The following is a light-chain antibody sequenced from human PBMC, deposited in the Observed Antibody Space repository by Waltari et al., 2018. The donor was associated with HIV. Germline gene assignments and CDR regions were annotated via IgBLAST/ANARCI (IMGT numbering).Light chain of an antibody. J-gene: IGLJ3*02. CDR1: SNTVGYEG. Sequence: QAGLTQPPSVSKGLRQTATLTCTGHSNTVGYEGAAWLQQHQGHPPKPLSCRNNNRPSGISERFSASRSGDTASLTITGLQPEDEADYYCTAWDSSLSAWVFGGGTKLTVL. V-gene: IGLV10-54*01. CDR2: RNN. CDR3: TAWDSSLSAWV.